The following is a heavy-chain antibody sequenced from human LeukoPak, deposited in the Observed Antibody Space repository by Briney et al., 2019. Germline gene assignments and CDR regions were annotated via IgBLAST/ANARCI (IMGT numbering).Heavy chain of an antibody. Sequence: PSETLTLTCTASGGTISSYYLSWIRQPPGRGLEWIGYIYYSGSTNYNPSLKSRVTISVDTSKKQFSLKLSSVTAADTAVYYCARSSYSTSWPFNYWGQGTLVTVSS. CDR2: IYYSGST. V-gene: IGHV4-59*01. J-gene: IGHJ4*02. CDR3: ARSSYSTSWPFNY. CDR1: GGTISSYY. D-gene: IGHD6-13*01.